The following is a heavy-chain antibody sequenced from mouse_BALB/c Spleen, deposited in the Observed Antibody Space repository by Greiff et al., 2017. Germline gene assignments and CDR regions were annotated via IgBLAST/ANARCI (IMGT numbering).Heavy chain of an antibody. J-gene: IGHJ4*01. CDR3: TRNGYYVEAMDY. V-gene: IGHV5-6-4*01. CDR1: GFTFSSYT. D-gene: IGHD2-3*01. CDR2: ISSGGSYT. Sequence: EVKLMESGGGLVKPGGSLKLSCAASGFTFSSYTMSWVRQTPEKRLEWVATISSGGSYTYYPDSVKGRFTISRDNAKNTLYLQMSSLKSEDTAMYYCTRNGYYVEAMDYWGQGTSVTVSS.